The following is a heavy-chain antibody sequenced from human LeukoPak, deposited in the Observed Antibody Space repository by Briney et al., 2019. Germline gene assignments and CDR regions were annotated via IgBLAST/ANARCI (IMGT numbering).Heavy chain of an antibody. CDR2: MNPNSGNT. CDR1: GYTFISYD. CDR3: ARGGERANFYGLGSSPNWFDP. V-gene: IGHV1-8*02. D-gene: IGHD3-10*01. Sequence: ASAKVSCKASGYTFISYDINWVRQAAGQGLEWMGWMNPNSGNTGYAQKFQGRVTMTRNTSISTAYMELSGLRSDDTAVYYCARGGERANFYGLGSSPNWFDPWGQGTLVTVSS. J-gene: IGHJ5*02.